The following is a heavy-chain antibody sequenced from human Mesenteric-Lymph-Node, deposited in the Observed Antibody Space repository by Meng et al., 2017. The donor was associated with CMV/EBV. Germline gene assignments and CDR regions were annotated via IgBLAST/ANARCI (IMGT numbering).Heavy chain of an antibody. J-gene: IGHJ4*02. CDR1: GAPFTGYY. CDR2: INPNSGGT. Sequence: SGAPFTGYYMHWVRQAPGQGLEWMGRINPNSGGTNYAQKFQGRVTMTRDTSISTAYMELSRLRSDDTAVYYCARAITMVRGVIRVFDYWGQGTLVTVSS. V-gene: IGHV1-2*06. CDR3: ARAITMVRGVIRVFDY. D-gene: IGHD3-10*01.